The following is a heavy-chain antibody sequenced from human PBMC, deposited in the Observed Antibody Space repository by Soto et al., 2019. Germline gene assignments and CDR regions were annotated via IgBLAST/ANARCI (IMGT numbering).Heavy chain of an antibody. CDR3: ATDPRHNQLLHYGMDV. D-gene: IGHD2-2*01. CDR1: GYTLTELS. Sequence: ASVKVSCKVSGYTLTELSMHWVRQAPGKGLEWMGGFDPEDGETIYAQKFQGRVTMTEDTSTDTAYMELSSLRSEDTAVYYCATDPRHNQLLHYGMDVSGQGTTVTVSS. V-gene: IGHV1-24*01. J-gene: IGHJ6*02. CDR2: FDPEDGET.